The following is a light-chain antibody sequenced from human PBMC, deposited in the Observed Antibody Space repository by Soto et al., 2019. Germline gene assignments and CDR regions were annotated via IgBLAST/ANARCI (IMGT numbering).Light chain of an antibody. Sequence: QSALTQPASVSGSPGQSVTISCTGTSSDVGGYNYVSWYQQHPGKAPKLMIYEVSNRPSGVSNRFFGSKSGNTASLTVSGIQAEDEADYYCISYTSSSTLVFGGGTKLTVL. CDR2: EVS. J-gene: IGLJ3*02. CDR1: SSDVGGYNY. CDR3: ISYTSSSTLV. V-gene: IGLV2-14*01.